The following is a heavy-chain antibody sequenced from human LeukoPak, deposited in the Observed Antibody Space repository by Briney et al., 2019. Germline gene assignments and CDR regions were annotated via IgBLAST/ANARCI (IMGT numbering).Heavy chain of an antibody. CDR2: ITGSAKTT. CDR1: GFTFSSHA. D-gene: IGHD5-18*01. CDR3: TKEDRQLVCAY. J-gene: IGHJ4*02. V-gene: IGHV3-23*01. Sequence: GGSLRLSCEASGFTFSSHAMGWVRQAPGKGLEWVSSITGSAKTTYYADSVRGRFTISRDNSRNTVDLQLTSLKAEDTATYYCTKEDRQLVCAYWGQGTLVTVSS.